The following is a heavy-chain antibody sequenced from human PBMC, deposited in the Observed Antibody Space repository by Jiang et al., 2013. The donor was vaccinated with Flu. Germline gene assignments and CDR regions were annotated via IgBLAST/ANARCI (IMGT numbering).Heavy chain of an antibody. Sequence: VQLLESGGGLVQPGGSLRLSCSASGFTFSSYAMHWVRQAPGKGLEYVSAITNNGGGTYYADSVKGRFTISRDNSKNTLYLQMSSLRTEDTAVYYCVKVTGQDWGQGTLGHRLL. CDR1: GFTFSSYA. J-gene: IGHJ4*02. CDR3: VKVTGQD. CDR2: ITNNGGGT. D-gene: IGHD1-14*01. V-gene: IGHV3-64D*06.